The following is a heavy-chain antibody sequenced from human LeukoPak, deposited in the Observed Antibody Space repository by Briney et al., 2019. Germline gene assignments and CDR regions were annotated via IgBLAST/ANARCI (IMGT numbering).Heavy chain of an antibody. D-gene: IGHD3-22*01. CDR1: GFTFSSYS. J-gene: IGHJ4*02. Sequence: EGSLRLSCAASGFTFSSYSMNWVRQAPGKGLEWVSSISSSSSYIYYADSVKGRFTISRDNAKNSLYLQMNSLRAEDTAVYYCARSAYYYDSSHFGPDYWGQGTLVTVSS. CDR2: ISSSSSYI. V-gene: IGHV3-21*01. CDR3: ARSAYYYDSSHFGPDY.